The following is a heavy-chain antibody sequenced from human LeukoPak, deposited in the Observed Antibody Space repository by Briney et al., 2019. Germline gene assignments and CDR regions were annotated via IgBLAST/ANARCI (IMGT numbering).Heavy chain of an antibody. V-gene: IGHV3-48*03. Sequence: GGSLRLSCAASGFTFSDYEMNWVRQAPGKGLEWVSYISSSGITKKDADPVKGRFTISRDNSKNSLYLQMDSLRHEDTAVYYCARDLVRCSSDSCYEQYFDHWGQGTRGTVSS. CDR3: ARDLVRCSSDSCYEQYFDH. CDR1: GFTFSDYE. J-gene: IGHJ4*02. D-gene: IGHD2-2*01. CDR2: ISSSGITK.